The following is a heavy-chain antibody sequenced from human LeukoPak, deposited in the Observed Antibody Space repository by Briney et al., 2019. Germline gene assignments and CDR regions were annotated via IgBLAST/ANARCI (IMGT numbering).Heavy chain of an antibody. CDR1: GGSISSGGYS. Sequence: PSQTMSLTCAVSGGSISSGGYSWSWIRQPPGKGLEWIGYIYHSGSTYYNPSLKSRVTISVDRSKNQFSLKLSSVTAADTAVYYCARAVAGYFDCWGQGTLVTVSS. CDR2: IYHSGST. CDR3: ARAVAGYFDC. V-gene: IGHV4-30-2*01. J-gene: IGHJ4*02. D-gene: IGHD4-23*01.